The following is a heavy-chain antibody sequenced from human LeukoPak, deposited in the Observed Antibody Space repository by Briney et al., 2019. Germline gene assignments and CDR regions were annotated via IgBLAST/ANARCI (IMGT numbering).Heavy chain of an antibody. CDR1: GFTFSSYR. CDR2: IRYYGNNK. Sequence: PGGSLRLSCAASGFTFSSYRMHCVRQAPAKGLEWVTFIRYYGNNKYYADSVKGRFTISRDNSKNMLYLQMNSLRAEDTAVYYCAKERMITFGGLIVGVFDIWGQGTMVTVSS. V-gene: IGHV3-30*02. J-gene: IGHJ3*02. D-gene: IGHD3-16*02. CDR3: AKERMITFGGLIVGVFDI.